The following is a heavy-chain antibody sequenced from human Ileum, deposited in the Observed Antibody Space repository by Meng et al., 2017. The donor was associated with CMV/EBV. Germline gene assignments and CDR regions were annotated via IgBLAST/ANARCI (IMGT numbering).Heavy chain of an antibody. Sequence: QVDLVQPGTEVKKPGASVKVSCKTSGYTFTNQNIAWVRQAPGQGLEWLGWISVHHGNTDYAQKYQDRVTMTRDTSTNTAYMELRSLTSDDTAMYYCARDNWGYDYWGQGTLVTVSS. J-gene: IGHJ4*02. CDR3: ARDNWGYDY. CDR1: GYTFTNQN. CDR2: ISVHHGNT. V-gene: IGHV1-18*01. D-gene: IGHD7-27*01.